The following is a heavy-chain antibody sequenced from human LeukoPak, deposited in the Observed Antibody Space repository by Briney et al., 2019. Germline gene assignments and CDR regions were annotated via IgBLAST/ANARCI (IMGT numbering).Heavy chain of an antibody. D-gene: IGHD5-18*01. J-gene: IGHJ3*02. Sequence: GESLKISCKGSGYSFNTYYIGWVRQMPGKGLEWMGIIYPGDSDIRYSPSFQGQVTISADKSISTAYLQWSSLKASDTAMYYCARRRDERGYKDIFDIWGQGTMVTVSS. CDR1: GYSFNTYY. CDR2: IYPGDSDI. V-gene: IGHV5-51*01. CDR3: ARRRDERGYKDIFDI.